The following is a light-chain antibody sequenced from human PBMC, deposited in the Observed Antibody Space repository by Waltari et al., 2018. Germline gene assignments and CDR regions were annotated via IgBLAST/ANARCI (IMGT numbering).Light chain of an antibody. CDR2: WAS. CDR3: QQYYTVSRT. Sequence: DIVMTQSPDSLAVPLGERATLHCKSSETILFHSNNKNYLAWYPQKAGQPPKLLVYWASTRESGVPDRFSGSGSGTDFTLTISSLQAEDVAVYYCQQYYTVSRTFGQGTRVEIK. J-gene: IGKJ1*01. CDR1: ETILFHSNNKNY. V-gene: IGKV4-1*01.